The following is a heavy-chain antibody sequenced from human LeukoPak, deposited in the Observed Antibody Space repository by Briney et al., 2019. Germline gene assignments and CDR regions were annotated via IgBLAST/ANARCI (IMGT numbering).Heavy chain of an antibody. J-gene: IGHJ4*02. CDR3: AKGIVGATNSVVDY. D-gene: IGHD1-26*01. CDR1: GFTFSSYG. CDR2: ISYDGSNK. V-gene: IGHV3-30*18. Sequence: TGGSLRLSCAASGFTFSSYGMHWVRQAPGKGLEWVAVISYDGSNKYCADSVKGRFTISRDNSKNTLYLQMNSLRAEDTAVYYCAKGIVGATNSVVDYWGQGTLVTVSS.